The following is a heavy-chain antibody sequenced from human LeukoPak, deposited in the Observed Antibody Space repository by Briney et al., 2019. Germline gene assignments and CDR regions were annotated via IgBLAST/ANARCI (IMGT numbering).Heavy chain of an antibody. CDR1: GGSISSYY. Sequence: SSETLSLTCTVSGGSISSYYWSWIRQPPGKGLEWIGYIYTSGSTNYNPSLKSRVTISVDTSKNQFSLKLSSVTAADTAVYYCARHVGGYTGYFDYWGQGTLVTVSS. D-gene: IGHD3-10*02. J-gene: IGHJ4*02. CDR3: ARHVGGYTGYFDY. CDR2: IYTSGST. V-gene: IGHV4-4*09.